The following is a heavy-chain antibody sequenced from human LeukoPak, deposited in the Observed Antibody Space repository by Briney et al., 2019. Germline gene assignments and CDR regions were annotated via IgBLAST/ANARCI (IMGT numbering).Heavy chain of an antibody. D-gene: IGHD3-3*01. J-gene: IGHJ6*03. CDR2: IYYSGST. Sequence: PSETLSLTCTVSGGSISSSSYYWRWIRQPPGKGLEWIGSIYYSGSTYYNPSLRSRVTISVDTSKNQFSLKVSSVTAADTAMYYCARRQRFLEDYYYLDVWGKGTTVTVSS. V-gene: IGHV4-39*01. CDR3: ARRQRFLEDYYYLDV. CDR1: GGSISSSSYY.